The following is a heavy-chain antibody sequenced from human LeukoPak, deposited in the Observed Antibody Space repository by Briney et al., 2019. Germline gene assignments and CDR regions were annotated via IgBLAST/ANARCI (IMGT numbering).Heavy chain of an antibody. D-gene: IGHD6-13*01. CDR3: ARGRGSSWYETQDY. Sequence: SETLSLTCAVYGGSFSGYYWSWIRQPPGKGLEWIGEINHSGSTNYNPSLKSRVTISVDTSKNQFSLKLSSVTAADTAVYYCARGRGSSWYETQDYWGQETLVTVSS. CDR1: GGSFSGYY. V-gene: IGHV4-34*01. J-gene: IGHJ4*02. CDR2: INHSGST.